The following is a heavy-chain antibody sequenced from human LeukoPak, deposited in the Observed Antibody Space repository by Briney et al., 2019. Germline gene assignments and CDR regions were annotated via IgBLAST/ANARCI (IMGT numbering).Heavy chain of an antibody. CDR1: GGSISSGGYY. CDR2: IYYSGST. Sequence: SETLSLTCTVSGGSISSGGYYWSWIRQHPGKGLEWIGYIYYSGSTYYNPSLKSRVTISVDTSKNQFSLKLSPVTAADTAVYYCARAGISYFHGGFDYWGQGTLVTVSS. J-gene: IGHJ4*02. D-gene: IGHD3-16*01. V-gene: IGHV4-31*03. CDR3: ARAGISYFHGGFDY.